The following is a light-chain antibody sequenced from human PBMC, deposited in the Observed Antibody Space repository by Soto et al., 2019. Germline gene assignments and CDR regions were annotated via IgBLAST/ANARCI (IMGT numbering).Light chain of an antibody. J-gene: IGKJ3*01. CDR2: GAS. V-gene: IGKV3-20*01. Sequence: EIGLTQSPGTLSLSPGERATLSCRASQSVSSIYLAWYQQKPGQAPRLLIYGASSRATGIPDRFSGSGSGTDFTLTISRLEPEDFAVYYCQQYASSPFTFGPETKVDIK. CDR3: QQYASSPFT. CDR1: QSVSSIY.